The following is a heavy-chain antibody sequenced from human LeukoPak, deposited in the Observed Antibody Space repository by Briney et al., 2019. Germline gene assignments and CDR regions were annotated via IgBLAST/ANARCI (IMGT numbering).Heavy chain of an antibody. CDR1: GGSISSYY. CDR3: ARAPPIFGVVIPDY. Sequence: PSETLSLTCTVSGGSISSYYWSWIRQPPGKGLEWIGYIYYSGSTNYNPSLKSRVTISVDTSKNQFSLKLSSVTAADTAVYYCARAPPIFGVVIPDYWGQGTLVTVSS. V-gene: IGHV4-59*01. D-gene: IGHD3-3*01. CDR2: IYYSGST. J-gene: IGHJ4*02.